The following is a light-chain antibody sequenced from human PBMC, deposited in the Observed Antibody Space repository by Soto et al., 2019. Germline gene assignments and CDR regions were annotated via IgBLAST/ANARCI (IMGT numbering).Light chain of an antibody. Sequence: EIVLTQSPGTLSLSPGERATLSCRASQSVSSNYLAWYQQRPGQAPRLLIYGASSRATGIPDRFSGSGSGTDFTLTISRLEPEDVAVYDCHQYGSSPSTFGQGTKVDIK. V-gene: IGKV3-20*01. CDR3: HQYGSSPST. CDR1: QSVSSNY. J-gene: IGKJ1*01. CDR2: GAS.